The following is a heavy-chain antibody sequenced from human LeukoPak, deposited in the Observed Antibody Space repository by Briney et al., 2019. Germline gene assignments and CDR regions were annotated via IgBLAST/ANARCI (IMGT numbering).Heavy chain of an antibody. CDR3: ARGDRTIFGVISFDF. J-gene: IGHJ4*02. Sequence: PSETLSLTCTVSGGSISRYYWSWIRQPPGKGLEWIGYIYYSGSTNYNPSLKSRVTISVDTSKNQFSLRLSSVTAADTAVYYCARGDRTIFGVISFDFWGQGTLVTVSS. CDR2: IYYSGST. CDR1: GGSISRYY. V-gene: IGHV4-59*01. D-gene: IGHD3-3*01.